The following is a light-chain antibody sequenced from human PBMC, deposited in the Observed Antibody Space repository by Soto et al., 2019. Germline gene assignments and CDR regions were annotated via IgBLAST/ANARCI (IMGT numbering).Light chain of an antibody. CDR1: NIGSKS. V-gene: IGLV3-21*01. CDR2: YDS. J-gene: IGLJ2*01. Sequence: SYELTQPPSVSVAPGKTARITCGGNNIGSKSVHWYQQKPGQAPVLVIYYDSDRPSGIPERFSGSNSGNTATLTISRVEAGEEARFFFQGGVRSSGYWVFGGGAK. CDR3: QGGVRSSGYWV.